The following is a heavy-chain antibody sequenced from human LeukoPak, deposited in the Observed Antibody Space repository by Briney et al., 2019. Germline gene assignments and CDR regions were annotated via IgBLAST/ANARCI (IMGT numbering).Heavy chain of an antibody. V-gene: IGHV3-21*01. Sequence: GGSLRLSCAASGFTFSSYTMNWVRQAPGKGLEWVSSISSSSSYIYYADSVKGRFTVSRDNAKNSLYLQMNSLRAEDTAVYYCARDRRSDGDFDYWGQGTLVTVSS. D-gene: IGHD2-8*02. CDR3: ARDRRSDGDFDY. CDR2: ISSSSSYI. CDR1: GFTFSSYT. J-gene: IGHJ4*02.